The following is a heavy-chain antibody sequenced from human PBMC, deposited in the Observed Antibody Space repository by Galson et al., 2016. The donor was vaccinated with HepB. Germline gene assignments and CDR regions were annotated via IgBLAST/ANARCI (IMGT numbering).Heavy chain of an antibody. Sequence: SLRLSCAASGFTFSSYAMSWVRQAPGKGLEWVSVVRGSNTGSSGRISYADSVKGRFTISRDNSKDTLYLQMNSLRDEDTAVYYCAKGYGMDAWGQGATVTVSS. CDR2: VRGSNTGSSGRI. CDR1: GFTFSSYA. CDR3: AKGYGMDA. J-gene: IGHJ6*02. V-gene: IGHV3-23*01.